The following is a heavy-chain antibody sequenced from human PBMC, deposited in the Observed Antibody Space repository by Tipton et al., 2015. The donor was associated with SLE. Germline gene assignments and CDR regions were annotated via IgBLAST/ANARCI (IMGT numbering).Heavy chain of an antibody. J-gene: IGHJ5*02. V-gene: IGHV4-39*07. D-gene: IGHD5-18*01. CDR2: IYYTGTT. CDR3: ARLHGYSYGLNWFDP. CDR1: GGSVSSSKY. Sequence: TLSLTCTISGGSVSSSKYWAWFRQPPGKGLEWIGSIYYTGTTTYYNSFLKSRVTMSVDTSKNQFSLRLTSVIAADTAVYYCARLHGYSYGLNWFDPWGQGTLISVSS.